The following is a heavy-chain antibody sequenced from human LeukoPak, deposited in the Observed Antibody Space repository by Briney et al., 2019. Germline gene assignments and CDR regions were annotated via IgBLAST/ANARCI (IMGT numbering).Heavy chain of an antibody. CDR1: GFTFSSYS. V-gene: IGHV3-21*01. CDR2: ISSSSSYI. D-gene: IGHD3-3*01. Sequence: GGSLRLSCAASGFTFSSYSMNCVRQAPGKGLDWVSSISSSSSYIYYADSVKGRFTISRDNAKNSLYLQMNSLRAEDTAVYYCARGITIFGVVDTLDYWGQGTLVTVSS. CDR3: ARGITIFGVVDTLDY. J-gene: IGHJ4*02.